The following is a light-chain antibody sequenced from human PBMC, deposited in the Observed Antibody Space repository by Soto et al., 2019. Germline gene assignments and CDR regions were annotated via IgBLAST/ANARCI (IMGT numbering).Light chain of an antibody. V-gene: IGKV3-15*01. Sequence: EIVLTQSPGTLSLSPGERATLSCRASQSVSNNYLAWYQQKPGQAPRLLIYGASTRATSFPARFSGSGSGTDFTLTISSLQSEDFAVYYCQQYNNWPWTFGQGTKVEIK. CDR1: QSVSNN. CDR2: GAS. CDR3: QQYNNWPWT. J-gene: IGKJ1*01.